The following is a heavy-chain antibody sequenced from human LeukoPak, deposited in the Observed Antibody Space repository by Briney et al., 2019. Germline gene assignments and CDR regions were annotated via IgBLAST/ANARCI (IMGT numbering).Heavy chain of an antibody. V-gene: IGHV3-74*01. CDR2: INPDGSTI. CDR3: ATAGNYRFDY. Sequence: GGSLRLSCAASGFTFSNYWVHWVRHAPGKGLVWVSRINPDGSTINYADSVKGRFTISRDNAKNTLYLQMNSLRAEDTAVYYCATAGNYRFDYWGQGTLVTVSS. CDR1: GFTFSNYW. J-gene: IGHJ4*02. D-gene: IGHD1-7*01.